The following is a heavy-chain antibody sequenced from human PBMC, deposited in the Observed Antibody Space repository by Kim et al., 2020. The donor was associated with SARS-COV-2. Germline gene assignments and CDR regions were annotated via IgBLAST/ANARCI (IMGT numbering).Heavy chain of an antibody. V-gene: IGHV3-23*01. D-gene: IGHD1-26*01. Sequence: TYYADSGKGRFTISRDNSKNTLYLQMNSLRAEDTAVYYCAKDQPGGLLDYWGQGTLVTVSS. CDR3: AKDQPGGLLDY. J-gene: IGHJ4*02. CDR2: T.